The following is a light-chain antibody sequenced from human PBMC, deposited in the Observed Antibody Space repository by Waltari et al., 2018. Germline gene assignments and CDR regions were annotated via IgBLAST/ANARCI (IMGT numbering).Light chain of an antibody. CDR1: QSVNSY. CDR3: QQRSNWPT. Sequence: EIVLTQSPATLSFSPGERATLSCRASQSVNSYLAWYQQKPGQAPRLLIYDASNRATGIPARFSGSGSGTDFTLTISSLEPEDFAVYYCQQRSNWPTFGGGTKVEIK. CDR2: DAS. J-gene: IGKJ4*01. V-gene: IGKV3-11*01.